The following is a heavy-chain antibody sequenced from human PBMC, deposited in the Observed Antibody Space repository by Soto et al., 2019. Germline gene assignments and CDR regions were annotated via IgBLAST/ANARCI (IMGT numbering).Heavy chain of an antibody. CDR2: IHYSGST. D-gene: IGHD6-13*01. Sequence: QVQLQESGPGLVKPSQTLSLTCTVSGGSISSGDYYWSWIRQPPGKGLEWIGYIHYSGSTYHNPSLKRRVTISVDTSSNQFSRKLTSVTAADTAVYYCGRARRVLQQLVHYYYSMDVWGQGTTVTVSS. CDR1: GGSISSGDYY. J-gene: IGHJ6*02. CDR3: GRARRVLQQLVHYYYSMDV. V-gene: IGHV4-30-4*01.